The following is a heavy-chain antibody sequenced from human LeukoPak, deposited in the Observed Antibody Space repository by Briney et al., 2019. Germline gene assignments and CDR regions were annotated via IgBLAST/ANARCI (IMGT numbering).Heavy chain of an antibody. Sequence: PGGSLRLSCAASGFTFSSYSMNWVRQAPGKGLEWVSSISSSSSYIYYADSVKGRFTISRDNSKNTLYLQMNSLRAEDTAVYYCARSGGDGYYYYMDVWGKGTTVTISS. J-gene: IGHJ6*03. CDR1: GFTFSSYS. D-gene: IGHD5-24*01. V-gene: IGHV3-21*06. CDR2: ISSSSSYI. CDR3: ARSGGDGYYYYMDV.